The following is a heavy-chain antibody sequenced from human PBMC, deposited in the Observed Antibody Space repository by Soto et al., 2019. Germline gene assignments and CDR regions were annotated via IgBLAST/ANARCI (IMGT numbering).Heavy chain of an antibody. V-gene: IGHV1-69*13. D-gene: IGHD6-13*01. J-gene: IGHJ4*02. Sequence: ASVKVSCKASGGTFSNYAFSWVRQAPGQGLERMGGILPIFTTATYAPKFQDRVTITADESTSTVYMDLSSLRSEDTALYYCAKDIGFQQHLFVFDNWGQGTLVTVSS. CDR2: ILPIFTTA. CDR1: GGTFSNYA. CDR3: AKDIGFQQHLFVFDN.